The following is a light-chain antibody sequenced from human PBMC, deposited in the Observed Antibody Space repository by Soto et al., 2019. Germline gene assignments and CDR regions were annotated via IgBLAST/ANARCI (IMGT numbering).Light chain of an antibody. CDR3: TSYTTSSTQV. CDR1: SSDFGGYNY. Sequence: QSALTQPASVSGSPGQSITISCTGTSSDFGGYNYVSWYQQHPGKAPELMIYDVSNRPSGVSNRFSGSKSGNTASLTISGLQAEDEADYYCTSYTTSSTQVFGTGTKVTVL. V-gene: IGLV2-14*03. J-gene: IGLJ1*01. CDR2: DVS.